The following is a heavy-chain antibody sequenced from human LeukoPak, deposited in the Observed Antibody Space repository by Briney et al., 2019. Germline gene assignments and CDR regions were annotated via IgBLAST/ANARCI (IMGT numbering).Heavy chain of an antibody. V-gene: IGHV4-39*01. J-gene: IGHJ3*02. CDR3: ARQSDGDSGYCSGGSCPGAFDI. Sequence: KPSETLSLTCTVSGGSISSSSYYWGWIRQPPGKGLEWIGNIYYSGSTYYNPSLKSRVTISVDTSKNQFSLKLSSVTAADTAVYYCARQSDGDSGYCSGGSCPGAFDIWGQGTMVTVSS. D-gene: IGHD2-15*01. CDR2: IYYSGST. CDR1: GGSISSSSYY.